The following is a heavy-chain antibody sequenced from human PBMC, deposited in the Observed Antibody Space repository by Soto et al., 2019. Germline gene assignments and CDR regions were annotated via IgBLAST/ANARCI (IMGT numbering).Heavy chain of an antibody. CDR3: ARWFDP. J-gene: IGHJ5*02. CDR2: ISHSGST. CDR1: GGSISSGGYS. Sequence: QLQLQESGSGLVKPSQTLSLTCAVSGGSISSGGYSWSWIRQPPGKGLEWIGYISHSGSTYYNPSLPSRVTISLDRAKNQFSLKLSSVTAADTAVYYGARWFDPWGQGTLVTVSS. V-gene: IGHV4-30-2*01.